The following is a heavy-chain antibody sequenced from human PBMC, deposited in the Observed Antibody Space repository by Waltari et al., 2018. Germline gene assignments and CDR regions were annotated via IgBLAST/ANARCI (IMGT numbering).Heavy chain of an antibody. CDR3: TSGQQLFTY. Sequence: EVQLVESGGGLVQPGGSLKPSCAASGFTSSAFVMHWARQASGKGLEWVGRIRGNANSYATAYAASVKGRFTISRNDSKNTAYLQMNSLKTEDTAVEYCTSGQQLFTYWGQGTLVTVSS. D-gene: IGHD6-13*01. CDR2: IRGNANSYAT. CDR1: GFTSSAFV. V-gene: IGHV3-73*01. J-gene: IGHJ4*02.